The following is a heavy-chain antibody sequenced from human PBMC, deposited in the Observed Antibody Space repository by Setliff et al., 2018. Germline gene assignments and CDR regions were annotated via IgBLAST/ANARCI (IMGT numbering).Heavy chain of an antibody. Sequence: ASVKVSCKASGYTFTSYGFSWVRQAPGQGLEWMGIINPSGGSTSYAQKFQGRVTMTRDTSTSTAYMELSSRRSEDTAVYYCARAIKEAHYYYGSGSIDYYGMDVWGQGTTVTVSS. J-gene: IGHJ6*02. D-gene: IGHD3-10*01. CDR2: INPSGGST. CDR3: ARAIKEAHYYYGSGSIDYYGMDV. CDR1: GYTFTSYG. V-gene: IGHV1-46*01.